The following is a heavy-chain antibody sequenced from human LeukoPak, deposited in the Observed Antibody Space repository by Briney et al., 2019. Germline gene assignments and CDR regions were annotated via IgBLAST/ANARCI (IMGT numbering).Heavy chain of an antibody. V-gene: IGHV4-39*07. CDR2: MYFTGTT. J-gene: IGHJ4*02. D-gene: IGHD3-10*01. Sequence: SETLSLTCTVSGGSISSSSYYWGWIRQPPGKGLEWIGTMYFTGTTYYDPSLKSRVTISVDTSKNQFSLKLSSVTAAGTAVYYCAADGSGTYRYWGQGTLVTVSS. CDR3: AADGSGTYRY. CDR1: GGSISSSSYY.